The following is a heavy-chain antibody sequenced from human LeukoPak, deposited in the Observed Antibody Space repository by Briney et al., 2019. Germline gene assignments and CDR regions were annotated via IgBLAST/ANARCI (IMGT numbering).Heavy chain of an antibody. J-gene: IGHJ6*03. CDR1: GFTFGDYA. CDR3: TREMASRYYYYYMDV. Sequence: SGGSLRLSCTASGFTFGDYAMSWVRQAPGKGLEWVGFIRSKAYGGTTEYAASVKGRFTISRDDSKSIAYLQMNSLKTEDTAVYYCTREMASRYYYYYMDVWGKGTTVTISS. V-gene: IGHV3-49*04. CDR2: IRSKAYGGTT. D-gene: IGHD5-24*01.